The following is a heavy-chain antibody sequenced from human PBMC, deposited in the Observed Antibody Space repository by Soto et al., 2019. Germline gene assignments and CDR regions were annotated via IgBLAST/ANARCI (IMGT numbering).Heavy chain of an antibody. J-gene: IGHJ3*02. CDR2: ISFYNGNT. Sequence: GASVKVSCETSGYSFSSFGISWLRRAPGQGPEWIAWISFYNGNTNFAHKFQARITLPTDTSTTTAYMELRSLTSEDTAMYYCARDVRVGAHVAASEICGQGTMCTV. V-gene: IGHV1-18*01. CDR3: ARDVRVGAHVAASEI. D-gene: IGHD1-26*01. CDR1: GYSFSSFG.